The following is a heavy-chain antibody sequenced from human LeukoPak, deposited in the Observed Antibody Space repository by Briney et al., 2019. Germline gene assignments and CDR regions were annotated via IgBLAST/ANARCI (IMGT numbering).Heavy chain of an antibody. D-gene: IGHD3-16*02. CDR1: GYTFTGYY. CDR3: ERGFYVWGSYRSPPFDY. CDR2: INPNSGGT. V-gene: IGHV1-2*02. J-gene: IGHJ4*02. Sequence: GASVKVSCKASGYTFTGYYMHWVRQAPGQGLEWMGWINPNSGGTNYAQKFQGRVTMTRDTSISTAYMELSRLRSDDTAVDYCERGFYVWGSYRSPPFDYWGQGTLVTVSS.